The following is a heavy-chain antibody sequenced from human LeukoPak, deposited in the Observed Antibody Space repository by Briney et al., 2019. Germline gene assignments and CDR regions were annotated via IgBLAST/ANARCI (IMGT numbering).Heavy chain of an antibody. Sequence: ASVKVSCKTSGGTYSSYAISWVRQAPGQGLEWMGGIIPIFGTANYAQKFQGRVTITTDESTSTAYMELSSLRSEDTAVYYCARDNYAGANWFDPWGQGTLVTVSS. CDR2: IIPIFGTA. CDR3: ARDNYAGANWFDP. V-gene: IGHV1-69*05. CDR1: GGTYSSYA. J-gene: IGHJ5*02. D-gene: IGHD1-7*01.